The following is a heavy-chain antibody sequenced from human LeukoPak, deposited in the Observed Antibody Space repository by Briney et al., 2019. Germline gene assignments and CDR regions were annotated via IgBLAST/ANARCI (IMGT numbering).Heavy chain of an antibody. J-gene: IGHJ4*02. CDR3: ARGHYGLDY. V-gene: IGHV3-11*01. Sequence: GGSLRLSCAASGFTFSGHYMSWIRQAPGKGLEWVSYIRSGDSSIYYADSVKGRFTISRDNAKNSLYLQMSSLRAEDTAVYYCARGHYGLDYWGQGTLVTVSS. CDR2: IRSGDSSI. D-gene: IGHD4-17*01. CDR1: GFTFSGHY.